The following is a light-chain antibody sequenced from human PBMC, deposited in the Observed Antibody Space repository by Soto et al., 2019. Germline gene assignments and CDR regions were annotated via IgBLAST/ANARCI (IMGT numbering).Light chain of an antibody. CDR2: EVS. Sequence: QSALTQPASVSGSPGQSITISCTGTSSDVGGYNYVSWYQHHPGKAPKLMIYEVSSRPSGVSNRFFGSKSGNTASLTISGLQTEDEADYFCSSYRTKSSLVFGGGTKVTVL. V-gene: IGLV2-14*01. J-gene: IGLJ2*01. CDR1: SSDVGGYNY. CDR3: SSYRTKSSLV.